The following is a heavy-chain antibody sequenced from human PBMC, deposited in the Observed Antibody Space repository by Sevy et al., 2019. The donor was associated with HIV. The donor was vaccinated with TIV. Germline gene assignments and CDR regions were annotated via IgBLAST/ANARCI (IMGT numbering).Heavy chain of an antibody. CDR3: AKDMGWIETFDHYSYYGMDV. V-gene: IGHV3-9*01. D-gene: IGHD6-19*01. Sequence: GGSLRLSCAASGFAFDDYAMHWVRQVPGKGLEWVSGISWNSATIGYADSVKGRFTISRDNAKNSLCLQMNSLRAEDTALYYCAKDMGWIETFDHYSYYGMDVWGQGTTVTVSS. CDR1: GFAFDDYA. J-gene: IGHJ6*02. CDR2: ISWNSATI.